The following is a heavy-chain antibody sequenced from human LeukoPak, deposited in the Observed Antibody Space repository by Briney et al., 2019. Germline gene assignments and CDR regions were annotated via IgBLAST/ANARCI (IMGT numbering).Heavy chain of an antibody. J-gene: IGHJ4*02. V-gene: IGHV3-23*01. D-gene: IGHD3-22*01. CDR1: GFTFSNYA. CDR2: ISDNGIST. CDR3: AKGTKDAGQYYYDSS. Sequence: GGSLRLSCAASGFTFSNYAMSWVRQAPGKGLEWVSAISDNGISTYYADSVKGRFTISRDNSKNTLYLQVNSLGAEDTAVYFCAKGTKDAGQYYYDSSGGQGTLVTVSS.